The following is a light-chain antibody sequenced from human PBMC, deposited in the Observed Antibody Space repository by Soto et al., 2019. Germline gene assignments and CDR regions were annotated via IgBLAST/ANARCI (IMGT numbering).Light chain of an antibody. CDR2: DVS. CDR1: SSDVGGYKY. Sequence: QSALTQPRSVSGSPGQPVTISCTGTSSDVGGYKYVSWYQRHPGAAPKLIIYDVSERPSGVPDRFSGSKSGNTASLTISGLQAEDEADYFCCSFVGSNSVVFGGGTKVTVL. J-gene: IGLJ3*02. CDR3: CSFVGSNSVV. V-gene: IGLV2-11*01.